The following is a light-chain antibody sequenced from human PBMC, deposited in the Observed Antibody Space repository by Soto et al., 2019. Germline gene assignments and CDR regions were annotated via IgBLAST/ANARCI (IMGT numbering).Light chain of an antibody. CDR3: AAWDDILNAYD. V-gene: IGLV1-44*01. CDR2: SNY. Sequence: QSVLTQPPSASGTPGQRVTISCSGSSSNIESNTVTWYQHLPGTAPKLVIYSNYDRPSGVPDRFSGSTSGTSASLVIRGLQSADEADYYCAAWDDILNAYDFGGGTKLTVL. CDR1: SSNIESNT. J-gene: IGLJ2*01.